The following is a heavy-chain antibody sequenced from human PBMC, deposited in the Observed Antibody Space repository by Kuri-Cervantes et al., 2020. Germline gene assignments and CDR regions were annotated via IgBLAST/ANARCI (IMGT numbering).Heavy chain of an antibody. CDR2: IKQDGSEK. V-gene: IGHV3-7*03. Sequence: GESLKISCAASGFTFSSYWMNWVRQAPGKGLEWVANIKQDGSEKYYVDSVKGRFTISRDNSKNTLYLQMNSLRAEDTAVYYCAKGRSQWLDYGMDVWGQGTTVTVSS. J-gene: IGHJ6*02. CDR1: GFTFSSYW. CDR3: AKGRSQWLDYGMDV. D-gene: IGHD6-19*01.